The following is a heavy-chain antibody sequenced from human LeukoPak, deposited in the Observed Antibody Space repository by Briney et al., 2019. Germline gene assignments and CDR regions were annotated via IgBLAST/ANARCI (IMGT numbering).Heavy chain of an antibody. D-gene: IGHD4-11*01. CDR1: GFTFSSYS. J-gene: IGHJ4*02. CDR2: ISSSSYI. V-gene: IGHV3-21*01. CDR3: ARDSDYSNYGNFDY. Sequence: GGSLRLSCAASGFTFSSYSMNWVRQAPGKGLEWVSSISSSSYIYYADSVRGRFTISRDNAKNSLYLQMNSLRAEDTAVYYCARDSDYSNYGNFDYWGQGTLVTVSS.